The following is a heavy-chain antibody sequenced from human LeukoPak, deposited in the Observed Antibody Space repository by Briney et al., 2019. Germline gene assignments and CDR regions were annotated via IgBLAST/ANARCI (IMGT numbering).Heavy chain of an antibody. J-gene: IGHJ4*02. CDR3: ATTFRGVIITRLDY. CDR1: GFSFSGYA. D-gene: IGHD3-10*01. Sequence: GGSLRLSCAASGFSFSGYAMHWVRRAPGKGLEWVAVISHDEKNKFYAESVKGRFTISRDNSKNTLFLEMNSLRPEDTAFYYCATTFRGVIITRLDYWGQGTLVTVSS. CDR2: ISHDEKNK. V-gene: IGHV3-30*04.